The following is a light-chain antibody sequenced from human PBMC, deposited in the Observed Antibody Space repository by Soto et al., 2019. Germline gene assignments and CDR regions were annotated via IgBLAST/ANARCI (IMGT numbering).Light chain of an antibody. CDR3: QQYNKWPPIT. Sequence: EIVMTQSPATLSVSPCERATLSCSASESVSSDLAWFQQKPGQAPRLLIYGASTRATGIPARFSGNGSGTEFTLTISSLQSEDFAVYYCQQYNKWPPITFGQGTRLEIK. CDR2: GAS. V-gene: IGKV3-15*01. CDR1: ESVSSD. J-gene: IGKJ5*01.